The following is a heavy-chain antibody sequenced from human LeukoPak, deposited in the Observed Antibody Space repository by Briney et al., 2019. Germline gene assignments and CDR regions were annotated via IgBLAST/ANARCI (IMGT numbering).Heavy chain of an antibody. J-gene: IGHJ5*02. V-gene: IGHV1-8*01. Sequence: ASVKVSCKASGYTFTSYDINWVRQATGQGLEWMGWMNPNSGNTGYAQKFQGRVTMTRNTSISTAYMELSSLRSEDTAVYYCARAPRRHCVSDSCYVDWFDPWGQGTLVTVSS. CDR2: MNPNSGNT. D-gene: IGHD2-2*01. CDR1: GYTFTSYD. CDR3: ARAPRRHCVSDSCYVDWFDP.